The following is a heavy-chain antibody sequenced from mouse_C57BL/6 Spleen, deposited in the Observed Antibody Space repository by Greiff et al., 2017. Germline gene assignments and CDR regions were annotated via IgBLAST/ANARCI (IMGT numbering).Heavy chain of an antibody. Sequence: VKLVESGAELARPGASVKLSCKASGYTFTSYGISWVKQRTGQGLEWIGEIYPRSGNTYYNEKFKGKATLTADKSSSTAYMELRSLTSEDSAVYFCARSEVTTKGSWFAYWGQGTLVTVSA. CDR3: ARSEVTTKGSWFAY. J-gene: IGHJ3*01. CDR2: IYPRSGNT. CDR1: GYTFTSYG. V-gene: IGHV1-81*01. D-gene: IGHD2-2*01.